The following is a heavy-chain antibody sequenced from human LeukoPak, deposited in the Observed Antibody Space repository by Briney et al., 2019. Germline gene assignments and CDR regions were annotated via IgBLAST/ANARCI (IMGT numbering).Heavy chain of an antibody. CDR2: ISSNGGST. CDR1: GFTFSSYA. CDR3: AREDYGRSHAFDI. D-gene: IGHD4-17*01. J-gene: IGHJ3*02. V-gene: IGHV3-64*01. Sequence: PGGSLRLSCAASGFTFSSYAMHWVRQAPGKGLEYVSAISSNGGSTYYANSVKGRFNISRDNSKNTLYLQMGSLRAEDMAVYYCAREDYGRSHAFDIWGQGTMVTVSS.